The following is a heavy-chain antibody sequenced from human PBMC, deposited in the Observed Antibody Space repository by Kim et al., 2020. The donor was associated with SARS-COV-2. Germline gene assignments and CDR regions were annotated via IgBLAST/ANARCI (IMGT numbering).Heavy chain of an antibody. CDR1: GFTFSTYP. Sequence: GGSLRLSCAASGFTFSTYPMHWVRQAPGKGLEFVSAISSNGGSTYYANSVKGRFIISRDNSKNTVYLQMGSMRTEDMAVYYCARRGVYDNSGYYDYWGQGTLVTVSS. CDR2: ISSNGGST. CDR3: ARRGVYDNSGYYDY. J-gene: IGHJ4*02. V-gene: IGHV3-64*01. D-gene: IGHD3-22*01.